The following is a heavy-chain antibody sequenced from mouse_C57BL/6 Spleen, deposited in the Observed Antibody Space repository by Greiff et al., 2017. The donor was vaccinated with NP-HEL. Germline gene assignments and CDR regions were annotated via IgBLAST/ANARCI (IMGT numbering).Heavy chain of an antibody. CDR2: IYPGDGDP. Sequence: QAQLQQSGAELVKPGASVKISCKASGYAFSSYWMNWVKQRPGKGLEWIGQIYPGDGDPNYNGKFKGKATLTADKSSSTAYMQLSSLTSEDSAVYFCARGGTYYAMDYWGQGTSVTVSS. CDR3: ARGGTYYAMDY. J-gene: IGHJ4*01. V-gene: IGHV1-80*01. D-gene: IGHD3-3*01. CDR1: GYAFSSYW.